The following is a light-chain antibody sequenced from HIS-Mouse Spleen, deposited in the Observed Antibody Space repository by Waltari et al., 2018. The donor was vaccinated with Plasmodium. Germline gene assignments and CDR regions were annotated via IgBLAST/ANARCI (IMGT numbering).Light chain of an antibody. V-gene: IGLV2-14*03. CDR2: DVS. CDR1: SSYVGGYNY. Sequence: QSALTPPASVSGSPGQSTPIPCTATSSYVGGYNYVPWYQQHPGKAPKLMMYDVSNRPSGVSNRFSGSKSGNTASLTISGLQAEDEADYYCSSYTSSSTLNYVFGTGTKVTVL. CDR3: SSYTSSSTLNYV. J-gene: IGLJ1*01.